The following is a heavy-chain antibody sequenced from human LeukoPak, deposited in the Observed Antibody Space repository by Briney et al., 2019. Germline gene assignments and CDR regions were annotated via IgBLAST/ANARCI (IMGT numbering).Heavy chain of an antibody. CDR3: VRDYRGGWNDY. CDR2: INWNGDYT. J-gene: IGHJ4*02. D-gene: IGHD1-26*01. V-gene: IGHV3-20*04. CDR1: GFTFDDYG. Sequence: GSLRLSCAASGFTFDDYGMSWVRQVPGKGLEWVSGINWNGDYTGYADSVRGRFTISRDNARNSLYLQMNNVRVDDTAVYYCVRDYRGGWNDYWGQGTQVTVYS.